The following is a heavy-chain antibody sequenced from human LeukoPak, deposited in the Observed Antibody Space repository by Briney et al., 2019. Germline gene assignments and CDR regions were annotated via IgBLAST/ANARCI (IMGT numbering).Heavy chain of an antibody. CDR1: GFTVSSNS. J-gene: IGHJ4*02. CDR3: ARRAGEYSHPYDY. V-gene: IGHV3-53*01. CDR2: VYSGGNT. Sequence: PGGSLRLSCTVSGFTVSSNSMSWVRQAPGKGLEWVSFVYSGGNTHYSDPAKGRVTNSRDNSQNTLYLQMNSLRAEDTAVYYCARRAGEYSHPYDYWGQGTLVTVSS. D-gene: IGHD4-17*01.